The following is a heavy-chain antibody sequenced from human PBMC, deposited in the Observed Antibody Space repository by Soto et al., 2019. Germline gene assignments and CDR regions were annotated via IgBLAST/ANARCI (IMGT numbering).Heavy chain of an antibody. D-gene: IGHD3-22*01. CDR3: AKTDEYTMTVAS. J-gene: IGHJ4*02. CDR2: ISGSGGST. CDR1: GFTFSIYA. Sequence: GGSLRLSCAASGFTFSIYAMSWVRQAPGKGLEWVSAISGSGGSTYYADSVKGRFTISRDNSKNTLYLQMNSLRAEDTAVYYCAKTDEYTMTVASWGQGTLVTVSS. V-gene: IGHV3-23*01.